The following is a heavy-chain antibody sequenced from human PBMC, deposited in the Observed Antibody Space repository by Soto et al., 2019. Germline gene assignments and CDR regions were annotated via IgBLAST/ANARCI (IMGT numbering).Heavy chain of an antibody. CDR1: GFTFSSYW. CDR2: INADGSTT. V-gene: IGHV3-74*01. Sequence: DVQLVESGGGLAQPGGSLRLSCVGSGFTFSSYWMHWVRQAPGKGLVWVSRINADGSTTNYADSVKGRFTVSRDNAKNTVYLQMNSLGDEGTAVYFCARAGWYRFDCWGQGTLRTVSA. J-gene: IGHJ4*02. CDR3: ARAGWYRFDC. D-gene: IGHD2-15*01.